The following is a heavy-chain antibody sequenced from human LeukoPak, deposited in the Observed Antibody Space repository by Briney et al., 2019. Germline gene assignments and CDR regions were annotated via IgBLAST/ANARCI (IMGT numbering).Heavy chain of an antibody. CDR1: GFTFSNYG. CDR2: ISGSGGNT. CDR3: AKVRMITMIAYDAFDI. J-gene: IGHJ3*02. Sequence: GGSLRLSCAASGFTFSNYGMSWVRQAPGKGLEWVSTISGSGGNTYYADSVKGRFTISRDTSKNTLYLQMNSPRAEDTAVYYCAKVRMITMIAYDAFDIWGQGTMVTVSS. V-gene: IGHV3-23*01. D-gene: IGHD3-22*01.